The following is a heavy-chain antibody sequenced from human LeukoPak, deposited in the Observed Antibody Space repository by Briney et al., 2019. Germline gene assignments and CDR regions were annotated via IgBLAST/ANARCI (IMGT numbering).Heavy chain of an antibody. CDR3: ARWGGTRQYYFDY. D-gene: IGHD1-1*01. Sequence: GGSLSVSCAVSGFIFSDYGFHWVRPAPGKGLEWVAVTRFDGSIKQYADSVKGRFTISRDDSKNTLYLQMNFLKSEDTAVYYCARWGGTRQYYFDYWGQGTLVTVSS. V-gene: IGHV3-33*01. CDR1: GFIFSDYG. J-gene: IGHJ4*02. CDR2: TRFDGSIK.